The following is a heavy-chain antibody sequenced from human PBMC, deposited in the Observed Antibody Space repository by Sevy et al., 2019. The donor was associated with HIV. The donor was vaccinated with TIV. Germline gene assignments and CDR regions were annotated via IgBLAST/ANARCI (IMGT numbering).Heavy chain of an antibody. CDR3: ARDRGLLWFGELTDY. D-gene: IGHD3-10*01. Sequence: GGSLRLSCAASGFAFSNYYAMHWVRQAPGKGLEWVALISYDGSNKYYADSVKGRFTISRDNSKNTLYLQMNSLRAEATAVYYCARDRGLLWFGELTDYWGQGTLVTVSS. J-gene: IGHJ4*02. CDR2: ISYDGSNK. V-gene: IGHV3-30-3*01. CDR1: GFAFSNYYA.